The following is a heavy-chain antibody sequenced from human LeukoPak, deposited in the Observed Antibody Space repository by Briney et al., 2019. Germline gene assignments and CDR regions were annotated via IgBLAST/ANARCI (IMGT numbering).Heavy chain of an antibody. CDR3: AKDGPLGMVRGVGAFDI. Sequence: PGGSLRLSCAASGFTFSSYAMSWVRQAPGKGLEWVSAISGSGGSTYYADSVKGRFTISRDNSKNTLYLQMNSLRAEDTAVYYCAKDGPLGMVRGVGAFDIWGLGTMVTVSS. D-gene: IGHD3-10*01. CDR2: ISGSGGST. J-gene: IGHJ3*02. CDR1: GFTFSSYA. V-gene: IGHV3-23*01.